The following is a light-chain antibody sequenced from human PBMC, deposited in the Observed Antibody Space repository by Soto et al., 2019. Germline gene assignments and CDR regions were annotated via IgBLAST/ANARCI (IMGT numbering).Light chain of an antibody. CDR1: QSINNW. CDR2: KAS. CDR3: QEYNRYWT. V-gene: IGKV1-5*03. Sequence: DIQMTQSPSTLSASVGARVTITCRASQSINNWLAWYQQKPGKAPKLLIYKASSLESGVPSTFSGSGSGTEFTLTISSLQPDDFATYYCQEYNRYWTFGQGTKVEMK. J-gene: IGKJ1*01.